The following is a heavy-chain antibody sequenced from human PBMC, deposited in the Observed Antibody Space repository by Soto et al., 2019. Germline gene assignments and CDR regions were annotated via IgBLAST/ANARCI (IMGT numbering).Heavy chain of an antibody. D-gene: IGHD3-10*01. J-gene: IGHJ4*02. CDR1: GFTFSSYA. Sequence: GGSLRLSCAASGFTFSSYAMHWVRQAPGKGLEWVAVISYDGSNKYYADSVKGRFTISRDNSKNTLYLQMNSLRAEDTAVYYCARGRRNYYYGSVSSKHWGQGTLVTVSS. V-gene: IGHV3-30-3*01. CDR2: ISYDGSNK. CDR3: ARGRRNYYYGSVSSKH.